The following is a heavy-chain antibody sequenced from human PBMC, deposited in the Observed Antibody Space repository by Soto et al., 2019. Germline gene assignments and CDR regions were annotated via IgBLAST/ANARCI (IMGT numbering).Heavy chain of an antibody. CDR1: GGTFSSYA. V-gene: IGHV1-69*13. D-gene: IGHD6-19*01. CDR2: IIPIFGTA. Sequence: SVKVSCKASGGTFSSYAISWVRQAPGQGLEWMGGIIPIFGTANYAQKFQGRVTITADESTSTAYMELSSLRSEDTAVYYCARVGAVAAPYPEYSSGWYPFDYWGQGTLVTVSS. J-gene: IGHJ4*02. CDR3: ARVGAVAAPYPEYSSGWYPFDY.